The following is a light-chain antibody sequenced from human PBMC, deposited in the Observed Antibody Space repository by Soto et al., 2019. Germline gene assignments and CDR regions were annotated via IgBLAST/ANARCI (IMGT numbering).Light chain of an antibody. CDR1: NVGSYS. CDR2: DDA. CDR3: QVLQSSTV. V-gene: IGLV3-21*02. J-gene: IGLJ3*02. Sequence: YVLSQPPSVSVAPGQTARITCGGNNVGSYSVHWYQQKPGQAPVLVVYDDADRPSGIPERFSGSYSGNTATLSISRVEAGDEADYYFQVLQSSTVSGGGTKLTVL.